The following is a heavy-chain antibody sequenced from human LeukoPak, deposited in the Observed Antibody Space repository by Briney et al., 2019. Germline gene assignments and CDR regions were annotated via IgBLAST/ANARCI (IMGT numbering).Heavy chain of an antibody. D-gene: IGHD1-26*01. CDR3: AREGVEATGDFDY. J-gene: IGHJ4*02. CDR1: GGSISSYY. Sequence: SETLSLTCTVSGGSISSYYWSWIRQPPGKGLEWIGYISYSGSTNYNPSLKSRVTISIDTSKNQFSLKLSSVTAADTAVYYCAREGVEATGDFDYWGQGALVSDCS. CDR2: ISYSGST. V-gene: IGHV4-59*01.